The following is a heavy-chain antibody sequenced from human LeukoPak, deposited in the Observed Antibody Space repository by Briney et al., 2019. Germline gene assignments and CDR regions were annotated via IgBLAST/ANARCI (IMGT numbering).Heavy chain of an antibody. CDR1: GYTFTGYY. Sequence: ASVKVSCKTSGYTFTGYYMHWVRQAPGQGLEWMGWINPNSGGLHYAQQLQGRVSMTRDTSINTAYMELGSLRSDDTAVYYCAKGLAASGTNGMDVGGQGTTVSVSS. CDR2: INPNSGGL. J-gene: IGHJ6*02. V-gene: IGHV1-2*02. D-gene: IGHD3-10*01. CDR3: AKGLAASGTNGMDV.